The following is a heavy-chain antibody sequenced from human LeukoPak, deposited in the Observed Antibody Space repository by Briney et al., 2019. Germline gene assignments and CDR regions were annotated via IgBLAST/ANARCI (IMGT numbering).Heavy chain of an antibody. J-gene: IGHJ1*01. V-gene: IGHV1-2*02. D-gene: IGHD3-3*02. CDR2: ITPKSGDT. CDR3: ARVRLADERSWAH. Sequence: ASVKVSCKASGYTFSDFYIHWVRQAPGQGLEYVGWITPKSGDTYSPQRFQGRVTMTRDASISTAYMELSSLRSDDTAVYFCARVRLADERSWAHWGQGTLVTVSS. CDR1: GYTFSDFY.